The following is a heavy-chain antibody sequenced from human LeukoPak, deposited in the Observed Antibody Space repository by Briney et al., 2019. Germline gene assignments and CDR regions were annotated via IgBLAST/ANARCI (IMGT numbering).Heavy chain of an antibody. V-gene: IGHV3-30*04. CDR2: ISYDGSNK. CDR1: GFTFSSYA. CDR3: ARERFGEFRYYYYYNMDV. Sequence: GSLRLSCAASGFTFSSYAMHWVRQAPGKGLEWVAVISYDGSNKYYADSVKGRFTISRDNSKNTLYLQMNSLRAEDTAVYYCARERFGEFRYYYYYNMDVWGKGTTVTVSS. J-gene: IGHJ6*03. D-gene: IGHD3-10*01.